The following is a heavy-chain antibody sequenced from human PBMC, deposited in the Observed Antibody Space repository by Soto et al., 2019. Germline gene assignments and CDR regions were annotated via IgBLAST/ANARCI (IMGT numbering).Heavy chain of an antibody. CDR2: IYPGDSDT. J-gene: IGHJ4*02. D-gene: IGHD3-9*01. CDR3: ARADYDILTGPIPLIDY. V-gene: IGHV5-51*01. CDR1: GYSFTSYW. Sequence: RGESLEISCKGSGYSFTSYWIGWVRQMPGKGLEWMGIIYPGDSDTRYSPSFQGQVTISADKSISTAYLQWSSLKASDTAMFYCARADYDILTGPIPLIDYWGQGTLVTVSS.